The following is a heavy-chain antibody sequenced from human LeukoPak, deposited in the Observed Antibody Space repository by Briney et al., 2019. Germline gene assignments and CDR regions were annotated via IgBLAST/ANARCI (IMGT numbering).Heavy chain of an antibody. CDR2: IRSDAYRGAI. CDR3: ARDISEMGAFDI. D-gene: IGHD5-24*01. J-gene: IGHJ3*02. V-gene: IGHV3-49*04. Sequence: PGGSLRLSCRASGFTFADYAVNWVRQAAGKGLEWVGFIRSDAYRGAIQYDASVRGRFSISRDDSKTIAYLQMNSLETEDTAVYYCARDISEMGAFDIWGLGTMVTVSS. CDR1: GFTFADYA.